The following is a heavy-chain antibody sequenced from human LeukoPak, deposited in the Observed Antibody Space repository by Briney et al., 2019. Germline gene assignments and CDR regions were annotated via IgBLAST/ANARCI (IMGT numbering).Heavy chain of an antibody. J-gene: IGHJ5*02. CDR1: GFNFTKYS. CDR2: ISSSGGST. CDR3: AKDGPTAIPSWFDP. D-gene: IGHD2-21*02. Sequence: GGSLRLSCAASGFNFTKYSMNWVRQAPGRGLEWVSLISSSGGSTYYAGSVKGRFTISRDNSKSTLYLQMNSLRAEDTAIYYCAKDGPTAIPSWFDPWGQGTLVTVSS. V-gene: IGHV3-23*01.